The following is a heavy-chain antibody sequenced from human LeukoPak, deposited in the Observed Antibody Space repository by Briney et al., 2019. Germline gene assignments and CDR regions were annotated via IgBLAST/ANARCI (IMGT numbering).Heavy chain of an antibody. Sequence: ASVKVSCKASGYTFTGYYMHWVRQAPGQGLEWMGWINPNSGGTNYAQKFQGRVTTTRDTSISTAYMELSRLRSDDTAVYYCARRPYYYYYYMDVWGKGTTVTVSS. CDR1: GYTFTGYY. J-gene: IGHJ6*03. CDR2: INPNSGGT. CDR3: ARRPYYYYYYMDV. V-gene: IGHV1-2*02.